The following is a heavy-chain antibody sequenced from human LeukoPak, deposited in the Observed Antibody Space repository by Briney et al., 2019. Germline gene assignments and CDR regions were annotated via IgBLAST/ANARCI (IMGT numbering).Heavy chain of an antibody. CDR1: GGSISSYH. D-gene: IGHD3-10*01. CDR2: ISYSGYT. CDR3: ARIERDGSGKPPYYYYMDV. V-gene: IGHV4-59*01. J-gene: IGHJ6*03. Sequence: SETLSLTCSVSGGSISSYHWSWIRQPPGKGLEWIGYISYSGYTNYNPSLQSRVTISLDRSKNQFSVKLTSATAADTAVYYCARIERDGSGKPPYYYYMDVWGKGTTVTVSS.